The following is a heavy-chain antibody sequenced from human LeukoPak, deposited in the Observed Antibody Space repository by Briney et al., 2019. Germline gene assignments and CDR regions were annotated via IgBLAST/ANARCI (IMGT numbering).Heavy chain of an antibody. CDR1: GGSISSGGYY. CDR2: IYTSGST. D-gene: IGHD3-3*01. V-gene: IGHV4-61*02. J-gene: IGHJ4*02. Sequence: SQTLSLTCTVSGGSISSGGYYYSWIRQPAGKELEWIGRIYTSGSTNYNPSLKSRVTISVDTSKNQFSLKLSSVTAADTAVYYCASSITISIYYFDYWGQGTLVTVSS. CDR3: ASSITISIYYFDY.